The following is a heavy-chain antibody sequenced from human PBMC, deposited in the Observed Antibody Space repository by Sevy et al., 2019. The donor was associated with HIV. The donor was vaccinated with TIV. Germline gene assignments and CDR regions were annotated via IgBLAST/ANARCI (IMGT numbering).Heavy chain of an antibody. CDR2: IDSDGSA. CDR3: ARDRYYDASGYYYYYYGMDV. V-gene: IGHV3-66*01. J-gene: IGHJ6*02. CDR1: GFTVSDNY. D-gene: IGHD3-22*01. Sequence: GGSLRLSCAASGFTVSDNYMAWVRLAPGKGLEWVSLIDSDGSAYYADSVKGRFTISVDNVKNTLYLQINALRAEDTVLYFCARDRYYDASGYYYYYYGMDVWGQGTTVTVSS.